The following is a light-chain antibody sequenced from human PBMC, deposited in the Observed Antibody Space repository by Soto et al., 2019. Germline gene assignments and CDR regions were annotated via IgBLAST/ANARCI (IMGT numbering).Light chain of an antibody. J-gene: IGLJ2*01. CDR3: CSFRSVNTVV. CDR1: SSDVGAYNY. Sequence: QSALTQPASVSGSPGQSITISCTGTSSDVGAYNYISWYQQHPGKAPKLMIYEVTNRPSGVSIRFSGSKSGNTASLTISGLQAEDEADYYCCSFRSVNTVVFGRGTKLTVL. V-gene: IGLV2-14*01. CDR2: EVT.